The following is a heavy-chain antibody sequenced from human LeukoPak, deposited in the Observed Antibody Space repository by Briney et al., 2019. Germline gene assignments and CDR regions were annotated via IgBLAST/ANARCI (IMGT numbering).Heavy chain of an antibody. CDR1: AFTFSSHS. CDR3: ARRLLTPGVTDNFDC. D-gene: IGHD2-8*01. J-gene: IGHJ4*02. CDR2: ISPTGDST. V-gene: IGHV3-23*01. Sequence: GGSLRLSCAASAFTFSSHSMSWVRQAPGAGLEWVSAISPTGDSTTYADSVKGRFTISRDNSKNTLYLQMHGLTAEDTAVYYCARRLLTPGVTDNFDCWGQGTLSPSPQ.